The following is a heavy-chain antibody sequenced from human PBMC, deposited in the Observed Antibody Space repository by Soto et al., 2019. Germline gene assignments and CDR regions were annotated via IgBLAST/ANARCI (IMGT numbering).Heavy chain of an antibody. Sequence: EVQLVESGGGLVQPGRSLRLSCEGSGFTFDDYAMHWVRQVPGKGLEWVSGISWGGGRISYADSVKGRFTISRDNAKNSLTLQMNSLRVEDTALYYCANARGSNSYYDSWGQGTLVTVSS. V-gene: IGHV3-9*01. J-gene: IGHJ4*02. CDR2: ISWGGGRI. CDR3: ANARGSNSYYDS. D-gene: IGHD3-16*01. CDR1: GFTFDDYA.